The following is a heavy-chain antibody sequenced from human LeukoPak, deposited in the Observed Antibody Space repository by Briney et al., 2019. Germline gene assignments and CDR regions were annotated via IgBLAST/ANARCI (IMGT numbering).Heavy chain of an antibody. Sequence: SETLSLTCTVSGDSISVYYWTWIRQPAGKGLEWIGRIYTSGSANYNPSLKSRVTISVDTSKNQFSLKLSSVTAADTAVYYCARIDWICDYWGQGTLVTVSS. D-gene: IGHD3-9*01. J-gene: IGHJ4*02. CDR1: GDSISVYY. CDR3: ARIDWICDY. V-gene: IGHV4-4*07. CDR2: IYTSGSA.